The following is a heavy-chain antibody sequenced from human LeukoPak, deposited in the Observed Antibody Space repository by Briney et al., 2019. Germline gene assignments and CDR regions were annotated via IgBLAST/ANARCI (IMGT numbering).Heavy chain of an antibody. CDR1: GFTFSTYA. V-gene: IGHV3-23*01. CDR2: TSGGGGST. D-gene: IGHD6-13*01. Sequence: PGGSLRLSCAASGFTFSTYAMTWVRQAPGRGLEWVSATSGGGGSTYYADSVKGRFTMSRDNSKSTVYLQMNSLRAEDTAVYFCAKGKASSWLDWFDPWGQGTLVTVSS. J-gene: IGHJ5*02. CDR3: AKGKASSWLDWFDP.